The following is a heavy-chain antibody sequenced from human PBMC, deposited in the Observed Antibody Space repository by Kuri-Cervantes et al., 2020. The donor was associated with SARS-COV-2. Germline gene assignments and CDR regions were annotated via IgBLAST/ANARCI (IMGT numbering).Heavy chain of an antibody. CDR2: ISGSGGST. Sequence: GESLKISCAASGFTFSSYAMSWVRQAPGKGLEWVSAISGSGGSTYYADSVKGRFTISRDNSKNTLYLQMNGLRAEDTAVYYCAKTLRVYSSSPFDYWGQGTLVTVSS. J-gene: IGHJ4*02. CDR1: GFTFSSYA. V-gene: IGHV3-23*01. CDR3: AKTLRVYSSSPFDY. D-gene: IGHD6-13*01.